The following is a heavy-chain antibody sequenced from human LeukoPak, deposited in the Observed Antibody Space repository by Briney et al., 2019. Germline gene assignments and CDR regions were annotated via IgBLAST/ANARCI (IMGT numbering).Heavy chain of an antibody. Sequence: GGSLRLSCAASGFTFSSFPMNWVRLAPGKGLEWVSTITGSGGSTYYADSVKGGFTISRDNSKNTLYLQMNSLRADDTDVYYCPETPMPSIVATIRVFDYCGQGTLVTVSS. CDR2: ITGSGGST. J-gene: IGHJ4*02. CDR3: PETPMPSIVATIRVFDY. CDR1: GFTFSSFP. D-gene: IGHD5-12*01. V-gene: IGHV3-23*01.